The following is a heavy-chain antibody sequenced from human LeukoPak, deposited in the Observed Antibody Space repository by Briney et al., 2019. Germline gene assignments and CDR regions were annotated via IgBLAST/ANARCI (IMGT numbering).Heavy chain of an antibody. Sequence: PGGSLRLCCAASGFTFIDYDMHWVRQVIGKGLERVSAIGIRGDTHYSGSVKGRFTISRENAESSLYLQMNSLRAEDTAVYYCARGGIQVSGIDEFDYWGQGTLVTVSS. V-gene: IGHV3-13*01. CDR3: ARGGIQVSGIDEFDY. D-gene: IGHD6-19*01. CDR1: GFTFIDYD. J-gene: IGHJ4*02. CDR2: IGIRGDT.